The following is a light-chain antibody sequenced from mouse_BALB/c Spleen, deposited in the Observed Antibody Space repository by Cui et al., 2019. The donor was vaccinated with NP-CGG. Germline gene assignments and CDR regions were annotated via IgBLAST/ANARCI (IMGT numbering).Light chain of an antibody. CDR1: TGAVTTSNY. CDR3: ALWFSNHWV. V-gene: IGLV1*01. CDR2: GSN. J-gene: IGLJ1*01. Sequence: QAAVTQESVLPSSPGETVTLTFRSSTGAVTTSNYANWVQEKPDHLFTGLIGGSNNRAPGVPARFAGSLIGDKTALNITGAQTDDEAIYFCALWFSNHWVFGGGTKLTVL.